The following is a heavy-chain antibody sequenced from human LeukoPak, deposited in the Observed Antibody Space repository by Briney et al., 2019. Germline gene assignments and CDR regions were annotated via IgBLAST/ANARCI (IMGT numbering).Heavy chain of an antibody. CDR2: IKQDGSEK. V-gene: IGHV3-7*01. J-gene: IGHJ4*02. D-gene: IGHD1-14*01. Sequence: GGXLRLSCAASGFSFTTYWMSWVRQAPGKGLEWVANIKQDGSEKYYVDSVKGRFTISRDNAKNSLYLQMNSLRAEDTAVYYCARGRTLFDYWGQGTLVTVSS. CDR3: ARGRTLFDY. CDR1: GFSFTTYW.